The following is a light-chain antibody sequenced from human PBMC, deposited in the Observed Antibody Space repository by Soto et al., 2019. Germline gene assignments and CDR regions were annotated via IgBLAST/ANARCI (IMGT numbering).Light chain of an antibody. CDR2: DAS. V-gene: IGKV3-11*01. CDR1: QSVSSY. CDR3: QQRSNWPLT. J-gene: IGKJ3*01. Sequence: EIVLTQSPEPLSLSPGERATLSCRASQSVSSYLAWYQQKPGQAPRLLIYDASNRATGIPARFSGSGSGTDFTLTISSLEPEDFAVYYCQQRSNWPLTFGPGTKVDIK.